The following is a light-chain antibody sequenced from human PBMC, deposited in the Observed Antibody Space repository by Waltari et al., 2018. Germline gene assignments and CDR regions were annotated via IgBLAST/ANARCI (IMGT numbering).Light chain of an antibody. J-gene: IGKJ4*01. V-gene: IGKV3-11*01. CDR2: DAS. CDR3: QQRAHWPLT. CDR1: QSVSSH. Sequence: ETVLTQSPATLSLSPGARAILSCRASQSVSSHLAWYQQKLGQAPRPLIFDASNRATGIPARFSGSGSGTDFTLTISSLEPEDFAVYYCQQRAHWPLTFGGGTKVEIK.